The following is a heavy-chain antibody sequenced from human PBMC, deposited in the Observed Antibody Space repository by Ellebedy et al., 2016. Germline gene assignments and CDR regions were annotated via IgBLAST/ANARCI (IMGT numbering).Heavy chain of an antibody. J-gene: IGHJ4*02. CDR2: ISAYNGNT. V-gene: IGHV1-18*01. CDR1: GYTFTSYG. Sequence: ASVKVSCKASGYTFTSYGISWVRQAPGQGLEWMGWISAYNGNTNYAQKLQGRVTMTRDTSISTAYMELSRLRSEDTAVYYCARDFNLVGWYLWGQGTLVTVSS. CDR3: ARDFNLVGWYL. D-gene: IGHD6-19*01.